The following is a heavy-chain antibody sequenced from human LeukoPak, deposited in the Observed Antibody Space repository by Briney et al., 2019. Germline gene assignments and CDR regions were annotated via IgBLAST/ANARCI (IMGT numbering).Heavy chain of an antibody. Sequence: PSETLSLTCTVSGGSISSSSYYWGWIRQPPGKGLEWIGSIYYSGSTYYNPSLKSRVTISVDTSKNQFSLKLSSVTAADTAVYYCARGRSSSWYGFQSYLGERYFDLWGRGTLVTVSS. CDR2: IYYSGST. D-gene: IGHD6-13*01. CDR3: ARGRSSSWYGFQSYLGERYFDL. CDR1: GGSISSSSYY. J-gene: IGHJ2*01. V-gene: IGHV4-39*07.